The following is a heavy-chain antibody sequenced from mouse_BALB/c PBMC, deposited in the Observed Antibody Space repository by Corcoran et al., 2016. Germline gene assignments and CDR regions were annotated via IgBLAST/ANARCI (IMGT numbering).Heavy chain of an antibody. V-gene: IGHV3-6*02. Sequence: DVQLQESGPGLVKPSQSLSLTCSVTGSSITSGSYWNWIRQFPGNKLEWMGYISYDVSNNYNPYLKNRISITRDTAKNQFFLKLNSVTTEDTATYYWANGNYWYFDVWGAGTTVTVSS. D-gene: IGHD2-1*01. CDR3: ANGNYWYFDV. J-gene: IGHJ1*01. CDR2: ISYDVSN. CDR1: GSSITSGSY.